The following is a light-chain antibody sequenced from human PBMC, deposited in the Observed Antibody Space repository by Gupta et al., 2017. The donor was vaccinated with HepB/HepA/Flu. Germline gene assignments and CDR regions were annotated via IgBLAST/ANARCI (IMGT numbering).Light chain of an antibody. CDR2: ANR. J-gene: IGLJ3*02. CDR1: SSNIGAGYD. V-gene: IGLV1-40*01. Sequence: QSVLTQPPSVSGAPGQRVTISCTWNSSNIGAGYDVHWYQQLPGTAPKLLIFANRNRPSGVPARFSASKSGTSASLAITGLQAEDEADYYCQSYDSSLSGSGVFGGGTKLTVL. CDR3: QSYDSSLSGSGV.